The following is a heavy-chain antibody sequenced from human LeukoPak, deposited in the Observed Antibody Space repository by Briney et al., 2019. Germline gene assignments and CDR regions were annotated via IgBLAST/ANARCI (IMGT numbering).Heavy chain of an antibody. D-gene: IGHD6-13*01. J-gene: IGHJ6*02. CDR2: IYYSGST. Sequence: KPSETLSLTCTVSGGSISSYYWSWIRQPPGKGLEWIGYIYYSGSTNYSPSLKSRLTISVDTSKNQFSLKLSSVTAADTAVYYCARDQGIARRGYYYGMDVWGQGTTVTVSS. CDR1: GGSISSYY. CDR3: ARDQGIARRGYYYGMDV. V-gene: IGHV4-59*01.